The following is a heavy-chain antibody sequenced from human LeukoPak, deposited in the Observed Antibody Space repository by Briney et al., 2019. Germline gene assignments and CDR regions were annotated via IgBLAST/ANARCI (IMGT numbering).Heavy chain of an antibody. Sequence: SETLSLTCTVSGGSVSSASYYWNWIRQPAGKGLEWIGRIYTSGNTNYNPSLKSRVTISVDTSRNQFSLKLSSVTAADTAVYYCASRGSSGWYFDYWGQGTLVTVSS. CDR3: ASRGSSGWYFDY. D-gene: IGHD6-19*01. J-gene: IGHJ4*02. CDR2: IYTSGNT. V-gene: IGHV4-61*02. CDR1: GGSVSSASYY.